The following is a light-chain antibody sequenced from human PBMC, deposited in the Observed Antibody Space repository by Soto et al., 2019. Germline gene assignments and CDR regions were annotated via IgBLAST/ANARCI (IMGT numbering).Light chain of an antibody. V-gene: IGKV1-5*03. CDR3: QQYNSYPFT. Sequence: EIKMTQSPSTLSASEGDIVTITCRASQSFSSRLAWYQQKSGKAPKLLLYKASSLETGVPSRFSGSGSGTEFTLTISSLQPDDFAAYYCQQYNSYPFTFGQGTKLAIK. J-gene: IGKJ2*01. CDR2: KAS. CDR1: QSFSSR.